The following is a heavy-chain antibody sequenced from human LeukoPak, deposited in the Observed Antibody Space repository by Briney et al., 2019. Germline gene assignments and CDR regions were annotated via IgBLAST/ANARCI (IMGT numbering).Heavy chain of an antibody. D-gene: IGHD5/OR15-5a*01. CDR3: ARSVFQGAFDI. V-gene: IGHV4-34*01. CDR1: GGSFSGYY. CDR2: INHSGST. J-gene: IGHJ3*02. Sequence: SETLSLTCAVYGGSFSGYYWSWIRQPPGKGLEWIGEINHSGSTNYNPSLKSRVTISVDTSKNQFSLKLSSVTAADTAVYYCARSVFQGAFDIWGQGTLVTVSS.